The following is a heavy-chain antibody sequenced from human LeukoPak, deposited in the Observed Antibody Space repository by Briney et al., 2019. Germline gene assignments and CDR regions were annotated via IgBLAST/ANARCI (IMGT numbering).Heavy chain of an antibody. CDR3: ATSTLYSSGWYWWFDY. Sequence: ASVKVSCKVSGYTLTELSVHWVRQAPGKGLEWMGGFDPEDGETIYAQKFQGRVTMTEDTSTDTAYKELSSLRSEDTAVYYCATSTLYSSGWYWWFDYWGQGTLVTVSS. CDR1: GYTLTELS. V-gene: IGHV1-24*01. J-gene: IGHJ4*02. CDR2: FDPEDGET. D-gene: IGHD6-19*01.